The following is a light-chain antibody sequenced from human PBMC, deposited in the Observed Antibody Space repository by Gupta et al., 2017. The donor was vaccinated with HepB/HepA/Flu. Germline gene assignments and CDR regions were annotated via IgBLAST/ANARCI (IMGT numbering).Light chain of an antibody. CDR2: DAS. CDR1: QGVSCY. V-gene: IGKV3-11*01. CDR3: QQRSNWLT. Sequence: EIVLTQSPATLSLSPGERATLACRASQGVSCYLAWYQQKPGQAPRLLIYDASNRATGIPARFSGSGSGTDFTLTISSLEPEDFAVYYCQQRSNWLTFGGGTKVEIK. J-gene: IGKJ4*01.